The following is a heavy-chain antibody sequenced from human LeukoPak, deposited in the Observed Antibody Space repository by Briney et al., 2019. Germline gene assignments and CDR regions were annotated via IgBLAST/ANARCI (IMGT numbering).Heavy chain of an antibody. J-gene: IGHJ4*02. CDR3: AKDVPTAYFDY. D-gene: IGHD2-2*01. V-gene: IGHV3-30*02. CDR1: GFTFSS. CDR2: VRYDETTK. Sequence: PGGSLRLPCAASGFTFSSMHWVRQAPGKGLEWVAFVRYDETTKFYADSVKGRFTISRDNSKTTLYLQMNSLRAEDTAVYYCAKDVPTAYFDYWGQGTLVTVSS.